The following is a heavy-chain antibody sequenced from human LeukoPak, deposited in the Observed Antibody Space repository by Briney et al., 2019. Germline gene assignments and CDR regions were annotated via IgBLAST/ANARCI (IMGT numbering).Heavy chain of an antibody. CDR1: GYTFTGYY. J-gene: IGHJ6*02. D-gene: IGHD5-12*01. V-gene: IGHV1-2*02. Sequence: ASVKVSCKASGYTFTGYYMHWVRQAPGQGLEWMGWINPNSGGTNYAQKFQGRVTMTEDTSTDTAYMEMSSLTSEDTAVYYCATDPALRGYRGYPSTHSYGMDVWGQGTTVTVS. CDR2: INPNSGGT. CDR3: ATDPALRGYRGYPSTHSYGMDV.